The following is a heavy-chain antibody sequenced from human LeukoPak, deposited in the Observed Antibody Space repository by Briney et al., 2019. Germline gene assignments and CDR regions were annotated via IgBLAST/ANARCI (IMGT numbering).Heavy chain of an antibody. D-gene: IGHD3-10*01. CDR1: GYTFTSYY. CDR3: ARPIRGLSAFDI. V-gene: IGHV1-2*06. CDR2: INPNSGGT. J-gene: IGHJ3*02. Sequence: ASVKVSCKASGYTFTSYYMHWVRQAPGQGLEWMGRINPNSGGTNYAQKFQGRVTMTRDTSISTAYMELSRLRSDDTAVYYCARPIRGLSAFDIWGQGTMVTVSS.